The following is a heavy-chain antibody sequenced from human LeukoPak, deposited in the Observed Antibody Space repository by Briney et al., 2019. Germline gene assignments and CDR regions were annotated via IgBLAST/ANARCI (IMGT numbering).Heavy chain of an antibody. CDR1: GGSFSGYY. Sequence: SETLSLTCAVYGGSFSGYYWSWIRQPPGKGLDWIGEINHSGSTNYNPSLKSRVTISVDTSKNQFSLKLSSVTAADTAVYYCARPGDCSSTSCSGYMDVWGKGTTLTVSS. CDR2: INHSGST. CDR3: ARPGDCSSTSCSGYMDV. V-gene: IGHV4-34*01. D-gene: IGHD2-2*01. J-gene: IGHJ6*03.